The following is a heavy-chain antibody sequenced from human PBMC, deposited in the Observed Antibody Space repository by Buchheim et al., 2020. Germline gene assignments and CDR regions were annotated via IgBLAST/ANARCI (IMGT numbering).Heavy chain of an antibody. V-gene: IGHV1-46*01. CDR3: ARAVYSGYFDY. CDR1: GYTFTSYY. J-gene: IGHJ4*02. CDR2: INPSGGST. D-gene: IGHD2-15*01. Sequence: QVQLVQSGAEVKKPGASVKVSCKASGYTFTSYYMHWVRQAPGQGLEWMGIINPSGGSTSYAQKFQGRVTMTRDTSISTAYMELSRLRSDDTAVYYRARAVYSGYFDYWGQGTL.